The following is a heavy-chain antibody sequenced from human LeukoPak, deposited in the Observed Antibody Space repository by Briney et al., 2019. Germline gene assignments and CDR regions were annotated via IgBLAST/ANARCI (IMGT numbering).Heavy chain of an antibody. V-gene: IGHV1-2*04. J-gene: IGHJ4*02. CDR3: ARGYSSGWPTYYYFDY. CDR2: INPNSGGT. D-gene: IGHD6-19*01. CDR1: GYTFTGYY. Sequence: ASVKVSCKASGYTFTGYYMHWVRQAPGQGLEWMGWINPNSGGTNYAQKFQGWATMTRDTSISTAYMELSSLRSEDTAVYYCARGYSSGWPTYYYFDYWGQGTLVTVSS.